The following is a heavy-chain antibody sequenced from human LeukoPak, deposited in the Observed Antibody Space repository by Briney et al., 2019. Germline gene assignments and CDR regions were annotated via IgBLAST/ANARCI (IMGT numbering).Heavy chain of an antibody. V-gene: IGHV4-59*08. Sequence: KASETLSLTCTVSGGSISSYYWSWIRQPPGKGLEWIGYIYYSGSTNYNPSLKSRVTISVDTSKNQFSLKLSSVTAADTAVYYCARHGMVAVAAPYYFDYWGQGTLVTVSS. J-gene: IGHJ4*02. CDR1: GGSISSYY. D-gene: IGHD6-19*01. CDR3: ARHGMVAVAAPYYFDY. CDR2: IYYSGST.